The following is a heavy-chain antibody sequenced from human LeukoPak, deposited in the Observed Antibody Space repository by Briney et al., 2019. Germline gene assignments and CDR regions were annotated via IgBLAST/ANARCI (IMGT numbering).Heavy chain of an antibody. CDR3: ARDGLRSCTSSSCYPGEDAFDI. V-gene: IGHV7-4-1*02. CDR2: INTNSGKP. D-gene: IGHD2-2*01. CDR1: GYTFTRYA. Sequence: ASVKVSCKASGYTFTRYAMTWVRQAPGQGLEWMGWINTNSGKPTYAQGFTGRFVFSLDTSVSTAYLHISGLKAEDTAVYYCARDGLRSCTSSSCYPGEDAFDIWGQGTMVTVSS. J-gene: IGHJ3*02.